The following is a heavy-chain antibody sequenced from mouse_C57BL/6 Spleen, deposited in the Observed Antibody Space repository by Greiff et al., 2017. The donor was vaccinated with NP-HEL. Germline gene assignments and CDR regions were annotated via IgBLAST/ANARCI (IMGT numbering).Heavy chain of an antibody. Sequence: QVQLQQPGAELVMPGASVKLSCKASGYTFTSYWMHWVKQRPGQGLEWIGEIDPSDSYTNFNQKFKGKSTLTVDKPSSTAYMQLSSLTSEYSAVYYCARITTGVATRGYVGCWGQGATLTASS. CDR2: IDPSDSYT. D-gene: IGHD1-1*01. J-gene: IGHJ2*01. CDR3: ARITTGVATRGYVGC. CDR1: GYTFTSYW. V-gene: IGHV1-69*01.